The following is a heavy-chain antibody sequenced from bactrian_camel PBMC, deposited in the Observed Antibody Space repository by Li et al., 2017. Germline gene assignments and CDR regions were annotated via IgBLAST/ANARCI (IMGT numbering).Heavy chain of an antibody. D-gene: IGHD1*01. Sequence: HVQLVESGGGSVQAGESRRLSCVTSGYTSTTCCVAWVRQAPGKQREGVVSIDRDGRATYADSVKGRFTISMDANTLYLQMNSLTPEDSAMYYCTARYEFGLSACRGVGGLGFWGQGTQVTVS. V-gene: IGHV3S53*01. CDR3: TARYEFGLSACRGVGGLGF. J-gene: IGHJ6*01. CDR2: IDRDGRA. CDR1: GYTSTTCC.